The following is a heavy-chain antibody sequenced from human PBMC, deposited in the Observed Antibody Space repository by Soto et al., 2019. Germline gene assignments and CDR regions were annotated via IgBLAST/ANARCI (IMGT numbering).Heavy chain of an antibody. CDR2: INDISNAI. CDR3: ARDRPTTFAADL. V-gene: IGHV3-48*04. J-gene: IGHJ3*01. D-gene: IGHD5-12*01. CDR1: GVTFTDHS. Sequence: EVQLVESGGGLVQPGGSLRLSCTASGVTFTDHSMNWVRHAPGKGLEWLSYINDISNAIHYADSVKGRFAMSRDNAKKSVFLQMNSLRVEDTGVYYCARDRPTTFAADLWGQGTVVTVSS.